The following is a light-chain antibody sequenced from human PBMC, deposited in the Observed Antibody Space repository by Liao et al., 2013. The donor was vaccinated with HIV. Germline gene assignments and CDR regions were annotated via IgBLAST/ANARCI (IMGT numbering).Light chain of an antibody. CDR3: QVWDTSSAHQV. CDR2: HDT. Sequence: SYVLTQPPSVSVAPGKTARISCGGNNIETKSVHWYQQKPGQAPVLVISHDTDRPSGIPARFSASNSGNTATLTISRVEAGDEADYYCQVWDTSSAHQVFGGGTKLTVL. CDR1: NIETKS. V-gene: IGLV3-21*04. J-gene: IGLJ3*02.